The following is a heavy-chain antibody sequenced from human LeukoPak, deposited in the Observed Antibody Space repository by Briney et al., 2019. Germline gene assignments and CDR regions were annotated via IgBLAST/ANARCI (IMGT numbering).Heavy chain of an antibody. Sequence: SETLSLTCTVSGGSISSYYWSWIRQPPGKGLEWIGYIYYSGSTNYNPSLKSRVSMSVDTSKNQFSLKLNSVTAADTAVYYCVRELDYYNYFDYWGQGTLVTVSS. V-gene: IGHV4-59*01. CDR1: GGSISSYY. J-gene: IGHJ4*02. CDR3: VRELDYYNYFDY. CDR2: IYYSGST. D-gene: IGHD1-26*01.